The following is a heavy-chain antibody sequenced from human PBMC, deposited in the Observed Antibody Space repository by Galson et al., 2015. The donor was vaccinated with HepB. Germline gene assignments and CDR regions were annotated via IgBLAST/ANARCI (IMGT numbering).Heavy chain of an antibody. Sequence: TLSLTCTVSGGSISSYYWSWIRQPPGKGLEWIGYISHSGSTNYNPSLKSRVTISVDTSKNQFSLKLSSVTAADTAVYYCARVGYFYDSSGYYYARLDHWGQGTLVTVSS. CDR2: ISHSGST. CDR1: GGSISSYY. J-gene: IGHJ4*02. D-gene: IGHD3-22*01. V-gene: IGHV4-59*01. CDR3: ARVGYFYDSSGYYYARLDH.